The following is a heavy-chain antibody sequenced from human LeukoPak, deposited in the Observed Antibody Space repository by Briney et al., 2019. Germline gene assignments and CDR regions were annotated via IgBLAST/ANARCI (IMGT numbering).Heavy chain of an antibody. CDR1: GYTFTGYY. V-gene: IGHV1-2*02. Sequence: GASVKVSCKASGYTFTGYYMHWVRQAPGQGLEWMGWINPNSGGTNYAQKFQGRVTMTRDTSISTAYMELSRLRSEDTAVYYCARDQSYYDSSGPNDYWGQGTLVTVSS. CDR2: INPNSGGT. CDR3: ARDQSYYDSSGPNDY. D-gene: IGHD3-22*01. J-gene: IGHJ4*02.